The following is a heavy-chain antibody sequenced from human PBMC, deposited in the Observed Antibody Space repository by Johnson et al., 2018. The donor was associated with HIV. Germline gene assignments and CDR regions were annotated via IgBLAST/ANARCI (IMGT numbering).Heavy chain of an antibody. CDR3: TTDHDSSSWYHDAFDI. D-gene: IGHD6-13*01. Sequence: VQLVESGGGVVQPGRSLRLSCAASGFTFSSYAMHWVRQAPGKGLEWVSVIYSGGSTYYADSVKGRFTISRDNSKNTLYLQMNSLKTEDTAVYYCTTDHDSSSWYHDAFDIWGQGTMVTVSS. V-gene: IGHV3-NL1*01. CDR2: IYSGGST. CDR1: GFTFSSYA. J-gene: IGHJ3*02.